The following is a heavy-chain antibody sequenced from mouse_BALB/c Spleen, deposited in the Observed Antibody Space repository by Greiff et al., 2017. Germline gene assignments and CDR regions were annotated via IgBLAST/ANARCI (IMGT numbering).Heavy chain of an antibody. Sequence: EVKLVESGPGLVKPSQSLSLTCTVTGYSITSDYAWNWIRQFPGNKLEWMGYISYSGSTSYNPSLKSRISITRDTSKNQFFLQLNSVTTEDTATYYCARGMYGRDYWGQGTSVTVSS. V-gene: IGHV3-2*02. J-gene: IGHJ4*01. D-gene: IGHD2-10*02. CDR3: ARGMYGRDY. CDR2: ISYSGST. CDR1: GYSITSDYA.